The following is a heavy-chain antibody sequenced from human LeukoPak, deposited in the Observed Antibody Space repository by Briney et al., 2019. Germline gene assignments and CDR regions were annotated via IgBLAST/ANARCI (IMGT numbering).Heavy chain of an antibody. D-gene: IGHD6-19*01. CDR1: GYTFTSYG. CDR3: ARATSAVAGTLDF. Sequence: GASVKVSCTASGYTFTSYGISWVRQAPGQGLEWMGWISAYNGNTNYAQKLQGRVTMTTDTSTGTAFMELTSLRSDDTAVYYCARATSAVAGTLDFWGQGTLVTVSS. J-gene: IGHJ4*02. CDR2: ISAYNGNT. V-gene: IGHV1-18*01.